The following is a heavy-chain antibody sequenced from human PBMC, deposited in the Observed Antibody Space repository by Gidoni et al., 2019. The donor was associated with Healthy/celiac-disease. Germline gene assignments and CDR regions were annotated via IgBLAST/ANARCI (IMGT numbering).Heavy chain of an antibody. V-gene: IGHV3-30*03. CDR1: GFTFSAYP. D-gene: IGHD3-10*01. CDR3: AALWFGESDY. J-gene: IGHJ4*02. Sequence: QVQVVESGGGVVQPWRSLRLSCAASGFTFSAYPMHWVRQAPGKGLEWVALISDNGSEKHYADSVKGRFTISRDNAKNTLYLQMNSLRIEDTAVFYCAALWFGESDYWGQGTLVTVSS. CDR2: ISDNGSEK.